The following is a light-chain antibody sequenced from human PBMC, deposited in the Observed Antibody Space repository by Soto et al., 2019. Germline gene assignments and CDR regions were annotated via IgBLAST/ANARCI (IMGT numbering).Light chain of an antibody. J-gene: IGKJ1*01. CDR2: RAS. CDR3: QHSHSYPVT. CDR1: QSISSW. V-gene: IGKV1-5*03. Sequence: DIKMTQSPSALSASVGDRVTITCRASQSISSWLAWYQQKPGKAPNLLIYRASSLESGVPSRFSGSGSGTEFPLTISSLQPDDFATYYCQHSHSYPVTFGQGTKVEIK.